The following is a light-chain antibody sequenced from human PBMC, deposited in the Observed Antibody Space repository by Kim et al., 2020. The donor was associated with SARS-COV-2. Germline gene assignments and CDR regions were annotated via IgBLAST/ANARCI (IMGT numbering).Light chain of an antibody. CDR1: QNVGSN. J-gene: IGKJ5*01. CDR2: GAC. V-gene: IGKV3-15*01. Sequence: MTTGETASRSGSANQNVGSNCDWYQQKPGQAPWLRSYGACTRATGIPARFSGSGSGTEFTLTISSLQSEDFAVYNCQQYNNWPLTFGQGTRLEIK. CDR3: QQYNNWPLT.